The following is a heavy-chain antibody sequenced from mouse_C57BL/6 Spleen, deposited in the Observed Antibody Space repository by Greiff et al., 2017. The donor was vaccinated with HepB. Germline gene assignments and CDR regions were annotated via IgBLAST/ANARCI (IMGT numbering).Heavy chain of an antibody. Sequence: EVKLMESGGGLVKPGGSLKLSCAASGFTFSDYGMHWVRQAPEKGLEWVAYISSGSSTIYYADTVKGRFTISRDNAKNNLFLQMTSLRSEDTAMYYCARRGNYYGSSYYYAMDYWGQGTSVTVSS. J-gene: IGHJ4*01. CDR2: ISSGSSTI. CDR3: ARRGNYYGSSYYYAMDY. D-gene: IGHD1-1*01. V-gene: IGHV5-17*01. CDR1: GFTFSDYG.